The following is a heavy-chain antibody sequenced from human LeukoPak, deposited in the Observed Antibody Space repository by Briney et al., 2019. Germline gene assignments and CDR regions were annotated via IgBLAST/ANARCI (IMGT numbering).Heavy chain of an antibody. J-gene: IGHJ4*02. CDR3: AREGSSGSPPYFDY. CDR1: GYTFTSYG. Sequence: SVKVSCKASGYTFTSYGISWVRQAPGQGLEWMGRIIPILGIANYAQKFQGRVTITADESTSTAYMELHSLTSEDTAVYYCAREGSSGSPPYFDYWGQGTLVTVSS. CDR2: IIPILGIA. V-gene: IGHV1-69*04. D-gene: IGHD3-10*01.